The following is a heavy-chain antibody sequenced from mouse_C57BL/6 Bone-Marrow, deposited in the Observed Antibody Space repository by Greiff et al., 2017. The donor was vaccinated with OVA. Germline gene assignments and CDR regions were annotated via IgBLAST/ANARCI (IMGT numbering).Heavy chain of an antibody. J-gene: IGHJ2*01. Sequence: VQLQQSGAELVRPGASVNLSCTASGFNIKDDYMHWVKQRPEQGLEWIGWIDPENGDTEYASKFQGKATITADTSSNTAYLQLSSLTSEDTAVYYCTILRRDFDYWGQGTTLTVSS. CDR1: GFNIKDDY. CDR3: TILRRDFDY. V-gene: IGHV14-4*01. D-gene: IGHD1-1*01. CDR2: IDPENGDT.